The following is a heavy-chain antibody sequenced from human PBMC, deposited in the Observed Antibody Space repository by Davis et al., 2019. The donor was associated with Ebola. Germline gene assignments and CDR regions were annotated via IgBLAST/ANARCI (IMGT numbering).Heavy chain of an antibody. V-gene: IGHV5-51*01. D-gene: IGHD6-13*01. J-gene: IGHJ4*02. CDR1: GFSFTTSW. CDR2: IYPGDSDT. Sequence: GESLKISCKGSGFSFTTSWIAWVRQMPGKGLEWMGIIYPGDSDTRYSPSFQGQVSISADKSISTVYLQWSSLKASDTAMYYCARCSSNWPLDYWGQGTLVTVSS. CDR3: ARCSSNWPLDY.